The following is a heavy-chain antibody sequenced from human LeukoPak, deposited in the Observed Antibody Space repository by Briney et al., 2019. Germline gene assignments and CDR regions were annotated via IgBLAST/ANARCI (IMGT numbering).Heavy chain of an antibody. CDR1: GGSISSSTYY. J-gene: IGHJ5*02. CDR3: AGTIFGVVIYNWFDP. V-gene: IGHV4-39*01. D-gene: IGHD3-3*01. CDR2: IYYSGNI. Sequence: SETLSLTCTVSGGSISSSTYYWGWIRQPPGKGLEWIGSIYYSGNIYYNPSLKSRVTISVDTSENQFSLNLSSVTAADTALYYCAGTIFGVVIYNWFDPWGQGTLVTVSS.